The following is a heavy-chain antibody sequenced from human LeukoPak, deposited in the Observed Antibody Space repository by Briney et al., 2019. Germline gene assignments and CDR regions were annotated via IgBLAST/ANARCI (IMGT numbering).Heavy chain of an antibody. V-gene: IGHV4-39*01. CDR3: ARPRIAVAGTWWFDP. CDR2: IYYSGST. Sequence: SETLSLTCTVPGGSISSSSYYWGWIRQPPGKGLEWIGSIYYSGSTYYNPSLKSRVTISVDTSKNQYSLKLSSVTAADTAVYYCARPRIAVAGTWWFDPWGQGTLVTVSS. CDR1: GGSISSSSYY. J-gene: IGHJ5*02. D-gene: IGHD6-19*01.